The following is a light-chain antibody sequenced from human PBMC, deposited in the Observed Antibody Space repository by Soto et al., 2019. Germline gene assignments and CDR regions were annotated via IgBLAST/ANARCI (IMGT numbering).Light chain of an antibody. CDR1: QSVNNY. CDR2: DAS. Sequence: EIVLTQSPATLSLSPGERATLSCRASQSVNNYLAWYKQRPGQAPRLLIYDASNRATGIPARFSGSGSGTDFTLTPSSLEPEDFAVYYCQHRNNRPFSFGPGTKVDIK. CDR3: QHRNNRPFS. J-gene: IGKJ3*01. V-gene: IGKV3-11*01.